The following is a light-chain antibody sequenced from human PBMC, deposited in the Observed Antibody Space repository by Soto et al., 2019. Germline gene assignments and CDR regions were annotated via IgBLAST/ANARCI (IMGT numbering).Light chain of an antibody. CDR2: DVS. V-gene: IGLV2-14*01. Sequence: QSALTQPASVPGSPGQSITISCTGTSSDVGGYNYVSWYQQYPGKAPKLMIYDVSNRPSGVSNRFSDSKSGNTASLTISGLQAEDEADYYCSSYTGSSTLVFGGGTKLTVL. J-gene: IGLJ2*01. CDR1: SSDVGGYNY. CDR3: SSYTGSSTLV.